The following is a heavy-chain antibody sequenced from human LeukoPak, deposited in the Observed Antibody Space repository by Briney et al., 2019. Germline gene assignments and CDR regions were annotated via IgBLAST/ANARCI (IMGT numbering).Heavy chain of an antibody. CDR3: ARGVVPAATYNWIDP. V-gene: IGHV3-11*06. D-gene: IGHD2-2*01. CDR2: ISSSSSYT. J-gene: IGHJ5*02. CDR1: GFTFSDYY. Sequence: GGSLRLSCAASGFTFSDYYMSWIRQAPGKGLEWVSYISSSSSYTNYADSVKGRFTISRGNAKNSLYLQMNSLRAEDTAVYYCARGVVPAATYNWIDPWGQGTLVTVSS.